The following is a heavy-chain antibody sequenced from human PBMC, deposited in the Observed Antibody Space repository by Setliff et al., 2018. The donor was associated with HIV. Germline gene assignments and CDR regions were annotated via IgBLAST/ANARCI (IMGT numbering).Heavy chain of an antibody. J-gene: IGHJ4*02. CDR1: GGPLSGFY. CDR2: VTHSGST. Sequence: KPSETLSLTCAVYGGPLSGFYWTLIRQSPGKGLEWIGEVTHSGSTTYDPSLKSRITISVDTSKNQFSLKLTSVTAADMGVYYCARGRKKTLAVSGTRYFDFWGQGTLVTVSS. D-gene: IGHD6-19*01. V-gene: IGHV4-34*01. CDR3: ARGRKKTLAVSGTRYFDF.